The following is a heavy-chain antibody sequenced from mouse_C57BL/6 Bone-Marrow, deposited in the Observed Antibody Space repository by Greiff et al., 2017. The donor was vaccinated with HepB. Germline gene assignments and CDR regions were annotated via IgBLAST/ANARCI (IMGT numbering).Heavy chain of an antibody. V-gene: IGHV5-17*01. D-gene: IGHD2-4*01. CDR3: ARLITTPYYAMDY. J-gene: IGHJ4*01. Sequence: EVKLVESGGGLVKPGGSLKLSCAASGFTFSDYGMHWVRQAPEKGLEWVAYISSGSSTIYYADTVKGRFTISRDNAKNTMFLQMTSLRSEDTAMYYCARLITTPYYAMDYWGQGTSVTVSS. CDR2: ISSGSSTI. CDR1: GFTFSDYG.